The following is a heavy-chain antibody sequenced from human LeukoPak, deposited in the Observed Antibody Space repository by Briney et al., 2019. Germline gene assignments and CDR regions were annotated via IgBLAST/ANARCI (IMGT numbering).Heavy chain of an antibody. Sequence: KPSETLSLTCTVSGGSISSSSYYWGWIRQPPGKGLEWIGSIYYSGSTYYNPSLKSRVTISVDTSKNQFSLKLSSVTAADTAVYYCARTTVVTDPDAFDIWGQGTMVTVSS. CDR2: IYYSGST. J-gene: IGHJ3*02. D-gene: IGHD4-23*01. CDR3: ARTTVVTDPDAFDI. CDR1: GGSISSSSYY. V-gene: IGHV4-39*01.